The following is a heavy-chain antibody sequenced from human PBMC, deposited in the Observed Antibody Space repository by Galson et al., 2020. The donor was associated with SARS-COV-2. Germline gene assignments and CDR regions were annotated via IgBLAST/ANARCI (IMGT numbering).Heavy chain of an antibody. CDR2: TYGSGGT. Sequence: SETLSLTCTVSGGSISNYYWSWIRQPAGRGLEYIGRTYGSGGTNYNPSLKSRVTMSLDTSKNQFSLKLNSVTAADTAVYYCVRGSFDILTGSHYGMDVWGQGTTVTVSS. CDR3: VRGSFDILTGSHYGMDV. CDR1: GGSISNYY. V-gene: IGHV4-4*07. J-gene: IGHJ6*02. D-gene: IGHD3-9*01.